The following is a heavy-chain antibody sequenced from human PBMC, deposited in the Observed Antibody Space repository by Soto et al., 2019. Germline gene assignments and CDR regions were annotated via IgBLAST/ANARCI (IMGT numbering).Heavy chain of an antibody. Sequence: PGGSLRLSCAASGFTLRSYWMTWVRQTPGKGLEWVANIKQDGSEKYYVDSVKGRFTISRDNAKNSLYLQMDSLRVEDTAVYYCARGPLRYCSSSSCYGDYWGQGTLVTVSS. V-gene: IGHV3-7*04. CDR2: IKQDGSEK. J-gene: IGHJ4*02. CDR1: GFTLRSYW. CDR3: ARGPLRYCSSSSCYGDY. D-gene: IGHD2-2*01.